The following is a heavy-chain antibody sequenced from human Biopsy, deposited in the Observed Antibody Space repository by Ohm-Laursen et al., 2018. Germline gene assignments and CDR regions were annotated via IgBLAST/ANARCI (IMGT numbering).Heavy chain of an antibody. V-gene: IGHV4-59*11. Sequence: SDTLSLTCTVSGDSFTGHYWSWIRQPPGKGLEWIGHISYTGYTSYKSSLKIRVTISLDTSRKHFSLRLTSLAAADTAVYYCARGSNEYGGLYFPHWGQGTLVTVSS. J-gene: IGHJ1*01. D-gene: IGHD4-23*01. CDR1: GDSFTGHY. CDR3: ARGSNEYGGLYFPH. CDR2: ISYTGYT.